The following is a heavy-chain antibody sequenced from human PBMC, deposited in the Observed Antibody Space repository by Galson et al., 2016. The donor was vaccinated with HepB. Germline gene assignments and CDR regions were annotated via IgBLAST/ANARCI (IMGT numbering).Heavy chain of an antibody. V-gene: IGHV3-15*01. CDR2: IKSKTDGGTA. J-gene: IGHJ6*04. CDR3: TTFSMKGVDV. D-gene: IGHD3-22*01. CDR1: GFTFSNAW. Sequence: SLRLSCAATGFTFSNAWMSWVRQAPGKGLEWVGRIKSKTDGGTADYAAPVKGRFTISRDDSKNTLYLQMNSLKTEDTAVYYCTTFSMKGVDVWGKGTTVTVSS.